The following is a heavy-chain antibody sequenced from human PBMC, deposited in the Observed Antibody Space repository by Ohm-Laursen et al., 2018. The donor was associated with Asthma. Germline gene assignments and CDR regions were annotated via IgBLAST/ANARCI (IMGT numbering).Heavy chain of an antibody. CDR2: IIPIFGTA. CDR1: GYTFTSYA. V-gene: IGHV1-69*13. J-gene: IGHJ4*02. Sequence: ASVKVSCKASGYTFTSYAMNWVRQAPGQGLEWMGGIIPIFGTANYAQKFQGRVTITADESTSTAYMELSSLRSEDTAVYYCAAGGSGSYYADYWGQGTLVTVSS. D-gene: IGHD1-26*01. CDR3: AAGGSGSYYADY.